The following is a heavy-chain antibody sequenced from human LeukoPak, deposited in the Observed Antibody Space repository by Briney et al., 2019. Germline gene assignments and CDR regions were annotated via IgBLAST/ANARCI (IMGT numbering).Heavy chain of an antibody. V-gene: IGHV4-59*01. CDR2: IYYSGST. CDR1: GGSISSYY. Sequence: PSETLSLTCTVSGGSISSYYWSWIRQPPGKGLEWIGYIYYSGSTNYNPSLKSRVTISVDTSKNQFSLKLSSVTAADTAAYYCARGSRYYYDSSGYYPDWGQGTLVTVSS. J-gene: IGHJ4*02. CDR3: ARGSRYYYDSSGYYPD. D-gene: IGHD3-22*01.